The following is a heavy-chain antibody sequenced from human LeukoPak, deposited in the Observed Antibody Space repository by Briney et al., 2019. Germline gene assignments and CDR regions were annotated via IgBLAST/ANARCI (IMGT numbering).Heavy chain of an antibody. D-gene: IGHD5-24*01. CDR1: GFTFDKAW. V-gene: IGHV3-21*01. J-gene: IGHJ4*02. CDR3: ARDRWLQSQRYFDY. CDR2: ISTSSSYI. Sequence: SGGSLRLSCAASGFTFDKAWMNWVRQAPGKGLEWVSSISTSSSYIYYADSVKGRFTISRDNAKNSLYLQMDSLRAEDTAVYYCARDRWLQSQRYFDYWGQGILVTVSS.